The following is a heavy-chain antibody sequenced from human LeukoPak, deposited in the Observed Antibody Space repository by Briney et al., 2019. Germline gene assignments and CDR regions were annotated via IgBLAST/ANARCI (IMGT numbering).Heavy chain of an antibody. CDR2: MNPNSGNT. Sequence: GASVKVSCKASGYTFTSYDINWVRQATGQGLEWMGWMNPNSGNTGYAQKFQGRVTMTRNTSISTAYMELSSLRSEDTAVYYCARGRGIVLRYFDWLRRNAFDIWGQGTMVTVSS. V-gene: IGHV1-8*01. D-gene: IGHD3-9*01. CDR1: GYTFTSYD. CDR3: ARGRGIVLRYFDWLRRNAFDI. J-gene: IGHJ3*02.